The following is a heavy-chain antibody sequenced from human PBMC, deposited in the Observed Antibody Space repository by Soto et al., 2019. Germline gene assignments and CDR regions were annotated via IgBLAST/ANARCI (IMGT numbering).Heavy chain of an antibody. CDR3: AREGRLGSGVDY. CDR2: ISYDGSNK. CDR1: GFIFSSYA. J-gene: IGHJ4*02. V-gene: IGHV3-30-3*01. Sequence: QVQLVESGGGVVQPGRSLRLSCAASGFIFSSYAMHWVRQAPGKGLEWVAVISYDGSNKYYADSVKGRFTISRDNSKNILYLQMNSLRAEDTAVYYCAREGRLGSGVDYGGQGTLVTVSS. D-gene: IGHD6-25*01.